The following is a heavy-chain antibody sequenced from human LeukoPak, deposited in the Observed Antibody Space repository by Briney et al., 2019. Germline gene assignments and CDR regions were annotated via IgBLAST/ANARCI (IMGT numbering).Heavy chain of an antibody. CDR1: GSSISSYY. V-gene: IGHV4-59*01. CDR2: IYYSGST. CDR3: ARDTLITIFGVPLSKDYYYGMDV. D-gene: IGHD3-3*01. J-gene: IGHJ6*02. Sequence: SETLSLTCTVSGSSISSYYWSWIRQPPGKGLEWIGYIYYSGSTNYNPSLKSRVTISVDTSKNQFSLKLSSVTAADTAVYYCARDTLITIFGVPLSKDYYYGMDVWGQGTTVTVSS.